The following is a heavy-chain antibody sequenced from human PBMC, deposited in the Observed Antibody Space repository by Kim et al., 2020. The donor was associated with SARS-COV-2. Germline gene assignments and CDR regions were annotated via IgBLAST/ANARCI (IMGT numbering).Heavy chain of an antibody. CDR3: ARRGRGGAATRYFDY. D-gene: IGHD6-13*01. J-gene: IGHJ4*02. CDR1: GGSISDTNNY. CDR2: VHNSGRT. Sequence: SETLSLTCSVSGGSISDTNNYWAWIRQPPGKGLEWIASVHNSGRTFYNPSLQSRLSISVDTSRNQFSLSLRSMTDADTAVYYCARRGRGGAATRYFDYWGQGKLISASS. V-gene: IGHV4-39*01.